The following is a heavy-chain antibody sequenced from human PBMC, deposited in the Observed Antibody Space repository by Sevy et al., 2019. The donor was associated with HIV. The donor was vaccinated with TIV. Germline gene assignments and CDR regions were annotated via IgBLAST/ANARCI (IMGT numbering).Heavy chain of an antibody. D-gene: IGHD5-12*01. CDR1: GGTIVSSGHY. CDR3: AREAGGYDYDYGMDV. V-gene: IGHV4-39*02. Sequence: SETLSLTCSISGGTIVSSGHYWGWIRQTPGKGLEWIGSNYYHGHTFYTPSLKSRLTISIDTSKNQFSLTLSSVTVADTAVYFCAREAGGYDYDYGMDVWGQGTTVTVSS. J-gene: IGHJ6*02. CDR2: NYYHGHT.